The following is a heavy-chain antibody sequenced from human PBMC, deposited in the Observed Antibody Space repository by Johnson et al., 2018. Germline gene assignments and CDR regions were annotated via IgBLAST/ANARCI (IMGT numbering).Heavy chain of an antibody. CDR1: GGSIGSYF. V-gene: IGHV4-59*01. D-gene: IGHD3-10*02. J-gene: IGHJ3*02. CDR2: IYYSGST. Sequence: QVQLQQWGAGLLKPSETLSLTCTVSGGSIGSYFWSWIRQPPGKGLEWIGFIYYSGSTNYNHSLKSRVIISVDTSKNQFSLKLSSVTAADTAVYFCARVFRAPGGDAFEIWGQGTMVTVSS. CDR3: ARVFRAPGGDAFEI.